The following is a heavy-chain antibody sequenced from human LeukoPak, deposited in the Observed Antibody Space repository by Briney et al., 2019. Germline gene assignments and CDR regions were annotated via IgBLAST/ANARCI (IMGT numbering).Heavy chain of an antibody. J-gene: IGHJ4*02. CDR1: GGSISSSSYY. Sequence: SETLSLTCTVSGGSISSSSYYWGWIRQPPGKGLEWIGSIYYSGSTYYNPSLKSRATISVDTSKNQFSLKLSSVTAADTAVYYCARHVEWELRVGYWGQGTLVTVSS. V-gene: IGHV4-39*01. CDR2: IYYSGST. CDR3: ARHVEWELRVGY. D-gene: IGHD1-26*01.